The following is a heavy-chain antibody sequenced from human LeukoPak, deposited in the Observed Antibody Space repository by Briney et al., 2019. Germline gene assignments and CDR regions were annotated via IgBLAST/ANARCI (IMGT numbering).Heavy chain of an antibody. CDR1: GFTFSDYY. D-gene: IGHD3-16*01. CDR3: ARLGEPLSD. J-gene: IGHJ4*02. V-gene: IGHV3-11*04. Sequence: GGSLRLSCAASGFTFSDYYMSWIRQAPGMGLEWVSYISSSSASTIYYADSVKGRFTISRDNSKNTLYLQMNSLRAEDTAVYYCARLGEPLSDWGQGTLVTVSS. CDR2: ISSSSASTI.